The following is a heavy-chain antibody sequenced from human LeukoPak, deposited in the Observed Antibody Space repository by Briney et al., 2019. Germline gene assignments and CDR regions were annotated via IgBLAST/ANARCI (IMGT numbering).Heavy chain of an antibody. J-gene: IGHJ4*02. D-gene: IGHD5-12*01. CDR1: EFSVGSNY. Sequence: GGSLRLSCAASEFSVGSNYMTWVRQAPGKGLEWVSLIYSGGSTYYADSVKGRFTISRDNSKNTLYLQMNSLRAEDTAVYYCARGPSSYHNTGGQGTLVTVSS. CDR2: IYSGGST. CDR3: ARGPSSYHNT. V-gene: IGHV3-66*01.